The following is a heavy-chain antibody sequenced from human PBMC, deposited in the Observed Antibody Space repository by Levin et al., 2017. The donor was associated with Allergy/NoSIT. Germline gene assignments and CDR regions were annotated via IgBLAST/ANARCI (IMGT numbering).Heavy chain of an antibody. CDR2: ISGSGGTT. Sequence: GESLKISCAASGFTFSSSAMSWVRQAPGKCLEWVSTISGSGGTTYYPDSVKGRFTISRDNSKYTLYLQMNSLRAEDTAVYYCASCSGGSCYRGPNLDYWGQGILVTVSS. CDR1: GFTFSSSA. CDR3: ASCSGGSCYRGPNLDY. D-gene: IGHD2-15*01. V-gene: IGHV3-23*01. J-gene: IGHJ4*02.